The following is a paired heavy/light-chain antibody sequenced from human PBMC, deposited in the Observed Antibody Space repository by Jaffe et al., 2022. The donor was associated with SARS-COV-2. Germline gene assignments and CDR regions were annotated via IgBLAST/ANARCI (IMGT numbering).Heavy chain of an antibody. Sequence: QVQLVQSESELKKPGDSVKISCKASGYTFTTSAINWVRQAPGQGLEWMGWINTNTGNPTYAQGFTGRFVFSLDTSVSTTYLQISSLKTEDTAVYYCTRGYDRSSRGSPWGQGSLVTVSS. V-gene: IGHV7-4-1*02. CDR3: TRGYDRSSRGSP. J-gene: IGHJ5*02. D-gene: IGHD6-6*01. CDR2: INTNTGNP. CDR1: GYTFTTSA.
Light chain of an antibody. Sequence: DIQMTQSPSSLSASVGDRVTITCRASQGISNSLVWFQQKPGKAPKSLIYDASSLQSGVPSKFSGSGSGTDFTLTISSLQPEDFATYYCQQYNNYPYTFGQGTKLDIK. CDR3: QQYNNYPYT. J-gene: IGKJ2*01. CDR2: DAS. V-gene: IGKV1-16*02. CDR1: QGISNS.